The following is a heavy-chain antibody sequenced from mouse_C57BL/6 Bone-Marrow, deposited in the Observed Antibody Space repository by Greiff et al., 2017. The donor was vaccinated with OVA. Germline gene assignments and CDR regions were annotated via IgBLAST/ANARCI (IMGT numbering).Heavy chain of an antibody. CDR2: IYPRSGNT. V-gene: IGHV1-81*01. Sequence: QVQLKQSGAELARPGASVKLSCKASGYTFTSYGISWVKQRTGQGLEWIGEIYPRSGNTYYNEKFKGKATLTADKSSSTAYMELRSLTSEDSAVYFCARSGFTTVVPYWGQGTTLTVSS. CDR1: GYTFTSYG. D-gene: IGHD1-1*01. CDR3: ARSGFTTVVPY. J-gene: IGHJ2*01.